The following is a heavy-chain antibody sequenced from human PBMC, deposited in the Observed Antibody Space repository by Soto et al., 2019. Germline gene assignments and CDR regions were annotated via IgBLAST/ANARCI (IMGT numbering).Heavy chain of an antibody. CDR1: GFTFSSYW. CDR2: IKQDGSEK. CDR3: ARDPEGINDFDY. D-gene: IGHD2-21*01. J-gene: IGHJ4*02. Sequence: GGSLRLSCAASGFTFSSYWMSWVRQAPGKGLEWVANIKQDGSEKYYVDSVKGRFTISRDNAKNSLYLQMNSLTADDTAIYYCARDPEGINDFDYSGQATLVTVSS. V-gene: IGHV3-7*01.